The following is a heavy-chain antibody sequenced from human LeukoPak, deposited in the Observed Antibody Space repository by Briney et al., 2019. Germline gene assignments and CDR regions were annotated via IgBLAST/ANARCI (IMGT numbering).Heavy chain of an antibody. CDR3: ARHERGRSDWGWFDP. CDR1: RYSFTRHL. D-gene: IGHD7-27*01. J-gene: IGHJ5*02. Sequence: GESLQIYCPGPRYSFTRHLIGWVRQVPGQGLAWMGIIYPGDSDTRYSPSFQGQVTISADKSISNAYLQWRSQKASDTAMDYCARHERGRSDWGWFDPWGQGTLVTVSS. V-gene: IGHV5-51*01. CDR2: IYPGDSDT.